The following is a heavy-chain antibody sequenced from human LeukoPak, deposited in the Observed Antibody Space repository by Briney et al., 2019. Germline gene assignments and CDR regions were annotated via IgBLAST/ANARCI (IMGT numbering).Heavy chain of an antibody. CDR2: IIPIFGTA. V-gene: IGHV1-69*13. CDR3: ARERLTARSEDAFDI. J-gene: IGHJ3*02. CDR1: GGTFSSYA. D-gene: IGHD6-6*01. Sequence: SVKVSCKASGGTFSSYAISWVRQAPGQGLEWMGGIIPIFGTANYAQKFQGRVTITADESTSTAYMELSSLRSEDTAVYYCARERLTARSEDAFDIWGQGTMVTVSS.